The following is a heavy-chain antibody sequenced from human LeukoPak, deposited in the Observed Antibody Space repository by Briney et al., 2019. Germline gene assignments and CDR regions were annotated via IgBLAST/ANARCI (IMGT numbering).Heavy chain of an antibody. CDR1: GCTFSSYS. D-gene: IGHD2-15*01. Sequence: GSSVTVSRKASGCTFSSYSISWLRQAPRQPLEWVGRIIPILGIANYAQKFQGRVTITADKSPSTAYMELISLSSEDTAGYYFAVADTQALKHSAPYFQNRGRGTLATVPS. CDR2: IIPILGIA. V-gene: IGHV1-69*02. CDR3: AVADTQALKHSAPYFQN. J-gene: IGHJ1*01.